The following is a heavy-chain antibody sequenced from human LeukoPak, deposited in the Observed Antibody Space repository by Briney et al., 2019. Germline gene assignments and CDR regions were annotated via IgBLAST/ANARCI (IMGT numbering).Heavy chain of an antibody. J-gene: IGHJ4*02. CDR1: GIAFSTYA. D-gene: IGHD5-18*01. CDR3: AKDAAQGYTYGTIEQDY. CDR2: VSESGEIT. V-gene: IGHV3-23*01. Sequence: GGSLRLSCAASGIAFSTYAMSWVRQAPGKGLEWVSVVSESGEITHYADSVKGRFTISRDNSKNTVYLQMNSLRAEDSAVYYCAKDAAQGYTYGTIEQDYWGQGTRVTVSS.